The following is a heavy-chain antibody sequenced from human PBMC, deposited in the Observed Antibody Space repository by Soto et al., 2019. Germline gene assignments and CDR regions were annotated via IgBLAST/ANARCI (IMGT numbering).Heavy chain of an antibody. J-gene: IGHJ4*02. D-gene: IGHD5-12*01. CDR1: GYTFTGYY. CDR2: INPNSGGT. V-gene: IGHV1-2*02. CDR3: ARDRGYSGYDWVY. Sequence: ASVKVSFKASGYTFTGYYMHWLRQAPGQGLEWMGWINPNSGGTNYAQKFQGRVTMTRDTSISTAYMELSRLRSDDTAVYYCARDRGYSGYDWVYWGQGTLVTVSS.